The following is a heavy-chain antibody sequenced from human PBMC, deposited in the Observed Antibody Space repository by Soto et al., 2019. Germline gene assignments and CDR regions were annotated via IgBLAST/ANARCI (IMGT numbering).Heavy chain of an antibody. CDR2: IYYSGST. J-gene: IGHJ2*01. V-gene: IGHV4-31*03. Sequence: QVQLQESGPGLVKPSQTLSLTCTVSGGSISSGGYYWSWIRQHPGKGLEWIGDIYYSGSTYYNPSLKSRVTISVGTSRNQFSLKLGSVAAADTAVYYCARAYGGYWYFDPWGRGPLVTVSS. CDR3: ARAYGGYWYFDP. D-gene: IGHD4-17*01. CDR1: GGSISSGGYY.